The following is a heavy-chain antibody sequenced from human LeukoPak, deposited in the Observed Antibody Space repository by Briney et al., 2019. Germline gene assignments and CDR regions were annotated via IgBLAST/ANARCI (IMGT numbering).Heavy chain of an antibody. CDR2: MNPNSGNT. D-gene: IGHD3-22*01. V-gene: IGHV1-8*01. J-gene: IGHJ4*02. CDR1: GYTITSYD. Sequence: ASVKVSCKASGYTITSYDINWVRQATGRGLEWMGWMNPNSGNTGYAQKFQGRVTMTRNTSISTAYMELSSLRSEDTAVYYCAIQGSSGYYYADYWGQGTLVTVSS. CDR3: AIQGSSGYYYADY.